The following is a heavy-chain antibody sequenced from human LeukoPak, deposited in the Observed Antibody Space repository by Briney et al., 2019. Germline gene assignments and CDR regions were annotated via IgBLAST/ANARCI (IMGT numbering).Heavy chain of an antibody. Sequence: SETLSLTCTVSGGSISSSGYYWGWIRQPPGKGLEWIGSIYYSGSTYYNPSLKSRVTISVDTSKNQFSLKLSSVTAADTAVYYCARHPDGNSLAWYYFDYWGQGTLVTVSS. V-gene: IGHV4-39*01. CDR2: IYYSGST. D-gene: IGHD4-23*01. CDR3: ARHPDGNSLAWYYFDY. J-gene: IGHJ4*02. CDR1: GGSISSSGYY.